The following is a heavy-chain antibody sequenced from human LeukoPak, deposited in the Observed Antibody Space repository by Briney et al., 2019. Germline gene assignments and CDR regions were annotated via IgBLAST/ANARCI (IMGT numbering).Heavy chain of an antibody. Sequence: SETLSLTCTVSGGSISSSSYYWGWIRQPPGKGLEWIGSIYYSGSTYYNPSLKSRVTISVDTSKNQFSLKLSSVTAADTAVYYCARDSRGDYYGSGSYDYWGQGTLVTVSS. V-gene: IGHV4-39*07. D-gene: IGHD3-10*01. CDR2: IYYSGST. CDR3: ARDSRGDYYGSGSYDY. J-gene: IGHJ4*02. CDR1: GGSISSSSYY.